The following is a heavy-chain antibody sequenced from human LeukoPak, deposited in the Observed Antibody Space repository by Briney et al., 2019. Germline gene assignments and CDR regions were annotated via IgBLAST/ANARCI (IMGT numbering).Heavy chain of an antibody. CDR2: INPDGGNT. CDR3: ARIRDGYNDAYDL. Sequence: ASVKVSCKASGYTFTNSYIHWVRQAPGQVLEWMGLINPDGGNTNYAQNFQGRVTLTRDTSTSTVYMELSSLRSEDTAIYYCARIRDGYNDAYDLWGQGTVVAVPS. CDR1: GYTFTNSY. J-gene: IGHJ3*01. D-gene: IGHD5-24*01. V-gene: IGHV1-46*01.